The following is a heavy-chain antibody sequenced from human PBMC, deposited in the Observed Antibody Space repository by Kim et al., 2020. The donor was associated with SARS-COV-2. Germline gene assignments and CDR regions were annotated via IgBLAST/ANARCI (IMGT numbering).Heavy chain of an antibody. V-gene: IGHV4-39*01. J-gene: IGHJ4*02. CDR2: T. D-gene: IGHD1-1*01. Sequence: TYSNPSLKSGVTISVDTSKNQFARRLGSVTAADTAVYYCARHDHWNPDYWGQGTLVTVSS. CDR3: ARHDHWNPDY.